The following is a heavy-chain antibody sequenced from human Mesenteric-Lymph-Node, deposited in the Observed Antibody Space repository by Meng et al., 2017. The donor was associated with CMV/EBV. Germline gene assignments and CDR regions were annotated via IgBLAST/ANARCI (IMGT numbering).Heavy chain of an antibody. Sequence: SVKVSCKASGGTFSSYGISWVRQAPGQGLEWMGGIIPIFDTANYAQRFQGRVTINTDESTTTAYMELSSLRSEDTAVYYCASHPPDEVSTLFDYWGQGTLVTVS. J-gene: IGHJ4*02. CDR3: ASHPPDEVSTLFDY. V-gene: IGHV1-69*05. CDR1: GGTFSSYG. D-gene: IGHD5/OR15-5a*01. CDR2: IIPIFDTA.